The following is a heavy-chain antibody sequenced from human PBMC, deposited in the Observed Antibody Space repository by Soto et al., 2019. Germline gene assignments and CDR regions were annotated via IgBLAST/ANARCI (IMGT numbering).Heavy chain of an antibody. D-gene: IGHD4-17*01. J-gene: IGHJ3*02. CDR2: IIPIFGTA. V-gene: IGHV1-69*12. Sequence: QVQLVQSGAEVKKPGSSVKVSCKASGGTFSSYAISWVRQAPGQGLEWMGGIIPIFGTANYAQKFQGRVTITADESTSTAYMQLSSLRSEDRAVYYCAREVYGDYVPGAFDIWVQGTMVTVSS. CDR1: GGTFSSYA. CDR3: AREVYGDYVPGAFDI.